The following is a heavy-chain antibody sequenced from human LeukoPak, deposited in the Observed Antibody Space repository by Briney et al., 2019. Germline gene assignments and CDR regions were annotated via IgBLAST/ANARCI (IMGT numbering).Heavy chain of an antibody. CDR2: INHSGST. CDR1: GGSFSGYY. J-gene: IGHJ4*02. Sequence: SETLSLTCAVYGGSFSGYYWSWIRQPPGKGLEWIGEINHSGSTNYNPSLKSRVTISVDTSKNQFSLKLSSVTAADTAVYYCARAAGVWFGELIYFDYWGQGTLVTVSS. CDR3: ARAAGVWFGELIYFDY. V-gene: IGHV4-34*01. D-gene: IGHD3-10*01.